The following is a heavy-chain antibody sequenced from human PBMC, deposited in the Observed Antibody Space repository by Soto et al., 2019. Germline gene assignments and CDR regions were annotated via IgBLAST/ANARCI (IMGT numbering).Heavy chain of an antibody. V-gene: IGHV4-31*03. D-gene: IGHD3-10*01. CDR1: GGSITSRSYY. Sequence: QVQLQESGPGLVKPSQTLSLTCTVSGGSITSRSYYWNWIRQLPGKGLECIGYIFYTGSTYYNPSLKCRFTISIDTSKNQFSPKLSSVTAADTAVYYCAREGRGSGGMRDNWFDPWGQGTLVTVSS. CDR2: IFYTGST. J-gene: IGHJ5*02. CDR3: AREGRGSGGMRDNWFDP.